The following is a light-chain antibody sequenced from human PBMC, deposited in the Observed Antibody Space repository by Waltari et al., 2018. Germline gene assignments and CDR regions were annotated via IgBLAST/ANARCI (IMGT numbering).Light chain of an antibody. CDR2: GKN. V-gene: IGLV3-19*01. CDR1: SLRYYF. CDR3: STRDSRSHPLF. Sequence: SSELTQDPVVSVALGQTVRITCQGDSLRYYFAIWYHQNPGPAPVPGMYGKNNRPSGGPDRCFGAYTGTTASLLITGALAEDEGDYYCSTRDSRSHPLFFGTGTKVTVL. J-gene: IGLJ1*01.